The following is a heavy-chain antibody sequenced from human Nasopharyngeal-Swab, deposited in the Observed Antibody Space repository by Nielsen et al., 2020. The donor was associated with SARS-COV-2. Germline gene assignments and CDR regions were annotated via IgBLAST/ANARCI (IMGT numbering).Heavy chain of an antibody. J-gene: IGHJ6*02. CDR3: ARNIVVVPAAILYYYYAMDV. D-gene: IGHD2-2*01. V-gene: IGHV1-46*01. CDR1: GYTFTSYY. CDR2: INPTVGST. Sequence: ASVKVSCKASGYTFTSYYMHWVRQAPGQGLEWMGIINPTVGSTTYAQKFQGRVTMTRDTSTCTVYMELSSLRSEDTAVYYCARNIVVVPAAILYYYYAMDVWGQGTTVTVSS.